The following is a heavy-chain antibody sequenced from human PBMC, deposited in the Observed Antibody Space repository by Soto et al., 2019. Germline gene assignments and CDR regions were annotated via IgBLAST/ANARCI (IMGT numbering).Heavy chain of an antibody. Sequence: PSETLSLTCTVSGGSISSYYWSWIRQPPGKGLEWIGYIYYSGSTNYSPSLKSRVTISVDTSKNQFSLKLSSVTAADTAVYYCARGFFGRPYYYYYYMDVWGKGTTVTVSS. CDR3: ARGFFGRPYYYYYYMDV. CDR1: GGSISSYY. J-gene: IGHJ6*03. V-gene: IGHV4-59*01. CDR2: IYYSGST. D-gene: IGHD3-10*01.